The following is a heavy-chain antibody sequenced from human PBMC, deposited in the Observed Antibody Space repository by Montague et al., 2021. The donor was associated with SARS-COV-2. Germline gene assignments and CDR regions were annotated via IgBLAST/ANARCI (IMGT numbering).Heavy chain of an antibody. CDR2: IYHSGTT. J-gene: IGHJ6*02. CDR1: GGSINSFY. CDR3: ARPSMVSRNYYYYGIDV. V-gene: IGHV4-59*01. Sequence: SETLSLTCIVSGGSINSFYWSWIRQPPGKGLEWIGYIYHSGTTHYSPSPKNRVAISLDTSKNQFSLTLNSVTAADTAVYYCARPSMVSRNYYYYGIDVWGQGTTVTVSS. D-gene: IGHD2-21*01.